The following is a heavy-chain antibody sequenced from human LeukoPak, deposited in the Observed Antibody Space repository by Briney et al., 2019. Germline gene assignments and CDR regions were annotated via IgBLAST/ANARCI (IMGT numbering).Heavy chain of an antibody. V-gene: IGHV3-13*01. CDR3: ARGDYYYSGMDV. J-gene: IGHJ6*02. CDR2: IHTAGDT. Sequence: PGGSLRLSCAASGFTISNYDMHGVRQKPGKGLEWVSTIHTAGDTYYPDSVKGRFAISRENAKNSLSLQMNSLRAGDTAVYYCARGDYYYSGMDVWGQGTTVTVSS. D-gene: IGHD2-21*01. CDR1: GFTISNYD.